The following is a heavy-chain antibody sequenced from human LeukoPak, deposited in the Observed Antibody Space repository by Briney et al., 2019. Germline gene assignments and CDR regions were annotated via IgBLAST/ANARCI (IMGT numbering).Heavy chain of an antibody. V-gene: IGHV4-59*01. CDR3: ARFDTGNWGNFDY. CDR1: GGSISSYY. J-gene: IGHJ4*02. D-gene: IGHD7-27*01. CDR2: IYYSGST. Sequence: SETLSLTCAVSGGSISSYYWSWIRQPPGKGLEWKGLEWIGYIYYSGSTNYNPSLRSRVTISVDTSKNQFSLKLSSVTAADTAVYYCARFDTGNWGNFDYWGQGTLVTVSS.